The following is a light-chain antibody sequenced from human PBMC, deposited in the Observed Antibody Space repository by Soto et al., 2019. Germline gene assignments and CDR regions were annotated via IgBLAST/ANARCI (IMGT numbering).Light chain of an antibody. CDR3: SSYTSSSTHV. J-gene: IGLJ1*01. CDR2: DVS. V-gene: IGLV2-14*03. Sequence: SALTQPASVSGSPGQSITISCTGTSSDVGAYTFVSWYQQHPDKVPKLMIFDVSRRPSGVSDRFSGSKSGNTASLTISGLQPEDEADYYCSSYTSSSTHVFGSGTKFTVL. CDR1: SSDVGAYTF.